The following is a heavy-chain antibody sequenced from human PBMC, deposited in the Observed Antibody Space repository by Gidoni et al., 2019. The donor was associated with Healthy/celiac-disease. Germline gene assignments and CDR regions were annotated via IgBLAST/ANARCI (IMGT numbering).Heavy chain of an antibody. CDR2: ISSSSSYI. V-gene: IGHV3-21*01. CDR3: ARGGERGYSYGFLDY. Sequence: VQLVESGGGLVKPGGSLRLSCAASGFTFSSYSMNWVRQAPGKGLEWVSSISSSSSYIYYADSVKGRFTISRDNAKNSLYLQMNSLRAEDTAVYYCARGGERGYSYGFLDYWGQGTLVTVSS. CDR1: GFTFSSYS. D-gene: IGHD5-18*01. J-gene: IGHJ4*02.